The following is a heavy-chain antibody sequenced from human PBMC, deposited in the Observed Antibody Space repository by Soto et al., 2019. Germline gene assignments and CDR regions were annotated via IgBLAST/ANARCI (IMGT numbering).Heavy chain of an antibody. CDR2: ISGSGGDT. CDR1: GLTFSNYA. J-gene: IGHJ6*02. CDR3: SKERAAPLHMDV. Sequence: EVQLLESGGDLVQPGGSLRLSCAASGLTFSNYAMSWVRQTPAKGLEWVSAISGSGGDTYYADSVRGRFTISRDNSINTRYLQMNSLRAEDTAIYYCSKERAAPLHMDVWDQGTTVTVSS. V-gene: IGHV3-23*01.